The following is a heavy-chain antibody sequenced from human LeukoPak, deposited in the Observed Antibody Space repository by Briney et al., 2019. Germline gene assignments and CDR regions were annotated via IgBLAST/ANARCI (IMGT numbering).Heavy chain of an antibody. J-gene: IGHJ4*02. V-gene: IGHV4-34*01. CDR3: ARGPPIDYVWGSYRSRYFDY. D-gene: IGHD3-16*02. CDR1: GGSFSGYY. Sequence: PSETLSLTCAVYGGSFSGYYWSWIRQPPGKGLEWIGEINHSGSTNYNPSLKSRVTISVDTSKNQFSLKLSSVTAADTAVYYCARGPPIDYVWGSYRSRYFDYWGQGTLVTVSS. CDR2: INHSGST.